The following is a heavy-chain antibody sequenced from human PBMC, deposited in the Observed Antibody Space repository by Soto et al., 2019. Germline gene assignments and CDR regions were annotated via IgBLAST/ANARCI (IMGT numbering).Heavy chain of an antibody. CDR1: RHTFTSYG. V-gene: IGHV1-18*01. J-gene: IGHJ5*02. D-gene: IGHD2-15*01. Sequence: EASVTLSCKATRHTFTSYGISWVRQAPGQGLEWMGWISAYNGNTNYAQKLQGRVTMTTDISTSTAYMELRSLRSDDTAVYYCAGGSRLDPWGQGTLVTVSS. CDR3: AGGSRLDP. CDR2: ISAYNGNT.